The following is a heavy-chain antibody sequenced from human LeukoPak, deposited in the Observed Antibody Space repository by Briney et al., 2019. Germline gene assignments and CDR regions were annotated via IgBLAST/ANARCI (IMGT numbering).Heavy chain of an antibody. CDR3: ARRGRYCSSTSCPTPRGYFQH. CDR1: GGSFSGYY. Sequence: PSGALSLTCAVYGGSFSGYYWSWIRQPPGKGLEWIGEINHSGSTNYNPSLKSRVTISVDTSKNQFSLKLSSVTAADTAVYYCARRGRYCSSTSCPTPRGYFQHWGQGTLVTVSS. CDR2: INHSGST. V-gene: IGHV4-34*01. J-gene: IGHJ1*01. D-gene: IGHD2-2*01.